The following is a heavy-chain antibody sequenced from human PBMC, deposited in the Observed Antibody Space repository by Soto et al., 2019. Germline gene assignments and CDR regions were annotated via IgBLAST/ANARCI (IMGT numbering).Heavy chain of an antibody. CDR2: INHSGST. CDR3: ARGPRGYCSGGSCKRGWFDP. J-gene: IGHJ5*02. V-gene: IGHV4-34*01. D-gene: IGHD2-15*01. CDR1: GGSFSGYY. Sequence: QVQLQQWGAGLLKPSETLSLTCAVYGGSFSGYYRSWIRQPPGKGLEWIGEINHSGSTNYNPSLKSRVTISVDTSKNQFSLKLSSVTAADTAVYYCARGPRGYCSGGSCKRGWFDPWGQGTLVTVSS.